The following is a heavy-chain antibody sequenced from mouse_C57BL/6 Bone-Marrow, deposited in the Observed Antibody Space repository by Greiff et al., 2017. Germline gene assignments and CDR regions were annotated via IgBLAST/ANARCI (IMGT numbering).Heavy chain of an antibody. D-gene: IGHD2-1*01. CDR1: GYTFTSYW. V-gene: IGHV1-59*01. J-gene: IGHJ4*01. CDR3: ARYGNYAMDY. Sequence: QVQLQQPGAELVRPGTSVKLSCKASGYTFTSYWMNWVKQRPGQGLEWIGVLDPSDSYTNYNQKFKGKATLTLDTSSGTAYMQLSSLTAEDSAVYYCARYGNYAMDYGGQGTSGPVSS. CDR2: LDPSDSYT.